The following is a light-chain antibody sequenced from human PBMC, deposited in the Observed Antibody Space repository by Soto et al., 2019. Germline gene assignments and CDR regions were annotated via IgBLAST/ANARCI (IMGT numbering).Light chain of an antibody. CDR3: HQRNK. J-gene: IGKJ5*01. CDR2: DTS. Sequence: PEERATLSCRASQFLSSYLAWYQQKPGQPPRLLIYDTSNRAAGVPARFSGSRSGTDFTLTISSLEPEDFAVYFCHQRNKFGQGTRLEIK. CDR1: QFLSSY. V-gene: IGKV3-11*01.